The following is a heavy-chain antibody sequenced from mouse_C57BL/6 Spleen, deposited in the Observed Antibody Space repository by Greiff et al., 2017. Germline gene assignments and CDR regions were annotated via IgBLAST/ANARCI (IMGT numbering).Heavy chain of an antibody. D-gene: IGHD3-1*01. CDR3: ARDRVSGAMDY. CDR1: GYTFTSYW. CDR2: IYPSDSET. J-gene: IGHJ4*01. V-gene: IGHV1-61*01. Sequence: VKQSCKASGYTFTSYWMDWVKQRPGQGLEWIGNIYPSDSETHYNQKFKDKATLTVDKSSSTAYMQLSSLTSEDSAVYYCARDRVSGAMDYWGQGTSVTVSS.